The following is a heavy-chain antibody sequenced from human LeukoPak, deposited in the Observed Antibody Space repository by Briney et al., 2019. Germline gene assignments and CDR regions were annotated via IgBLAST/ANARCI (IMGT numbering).Heavy chain of an antibody. CDR1: GLIVSNYW. CDR3: ANVFYYGMEV. CDR2: IKQDGSEK. V-gene: IGHV3-7*01. J-gene: IGHJ6*02. Sequence: GGSLRLSCAASGLIVSNYWMSWVRQAPGKGLEWVANIKQDGSEKYYVDSVKGRFTISRDNVKNSLYLQLNSLRAEDTAVYYCANVFYYGMEVWGQGTTVTVSS. D-gene: IGHD5/OR15-5a*01.